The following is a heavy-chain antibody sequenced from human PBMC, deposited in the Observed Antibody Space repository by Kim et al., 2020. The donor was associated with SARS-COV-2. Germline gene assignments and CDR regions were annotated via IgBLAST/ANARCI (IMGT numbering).Heavy chain of an antibody. CDR2: INHSGST. V-gene: IGHV4-34*01. CDR1: GGSFSGYY. CDR3: ARGTRQWPPRGPYYYYID. J-gene: IGHJ6*03. Sequence: SETLSLTCAVYGGSFSGYYWSWIRQPPGKGLEWIGEINHSGSTNYNPSLKSRVTISVDTSKNQFSLKLSSVTAADTAAYYCARGTRQWPPRGPYYYYID. D-gene: IGHD6-19*01.